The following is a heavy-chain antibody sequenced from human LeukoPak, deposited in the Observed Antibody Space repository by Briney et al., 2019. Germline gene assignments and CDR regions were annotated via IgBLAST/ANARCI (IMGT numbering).Heavy chain of an antibody. Sequence: SVKVSCKASGYTFTSYDINWVRQATGQGLEWMGGIIPIFHTADYAQKFQGRVTITADESTSTVYMELSRLRSEDTAMYYCARTYYYDSSGYPVQVSDAFDIWGQGTMVTVSS. CDR2: IIPIFHTA. V-gene: IGHV1-69*13. CDR3: ARTYYYDSSGYPVQVSDAFDI. J-gene: IGHJ3*02. CDR1: GYTFTSYD. D-gene: IGHD3-22*01.